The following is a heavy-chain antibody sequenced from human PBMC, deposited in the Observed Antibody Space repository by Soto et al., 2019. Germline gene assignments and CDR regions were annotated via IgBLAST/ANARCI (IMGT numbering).Heavy chain of an antibody. J-gene: IGHJ3*02. D-gene: IGHD3-22*01. CDR2: ISSSSSTI. V-gene: IGHV3-48*02. CDR3: ARDRSIAAAGQRYYYDSSGYYWSDAFDI. Sequence: GGSLRLSCAASGFTFSSYSMNWVRQAPGKGLEWVSYISSSSSTIYYADSVKGRFTISRDNAKNSLYLQMNSLRDGDTAVYYCARDRSIAAAGQRYYYDSSGYYWSDAFDIWGQGTMVTVSS. CDR1: GFTFSSYS.